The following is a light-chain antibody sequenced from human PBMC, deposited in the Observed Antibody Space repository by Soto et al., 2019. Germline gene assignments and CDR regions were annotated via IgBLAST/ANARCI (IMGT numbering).Light chain of an antibody. J-gene: IGKJ1*01. V-gene: IGKV3-11*01. Sequence: EIVLTQSPATLSLSPGERATLSCRASQSVSSYLAWYQQKPGQAPRLVIYDVSSRATGVPPRFSGSGSGTDFTLTISSLEPEDFAFYYCQQYNNWPPWAFGQETKVEIK. CDR1: QSVSSY. CDR3: QQYNNWPPWA. CDR2: DVS.